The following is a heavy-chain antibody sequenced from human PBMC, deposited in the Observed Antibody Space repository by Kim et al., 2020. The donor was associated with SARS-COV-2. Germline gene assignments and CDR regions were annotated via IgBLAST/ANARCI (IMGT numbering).Heavy chain of an antibody. CDR1: GFTFSSYA. V-gene: IGHV3-30*04. CDR3: ARVASYDILTGSFDY. J-gene: IGHJ4*01. Sequence: GGSLRLSCAASGFTFSSYAMHWVRQAPGKGLEWVAVISYDGSNKYYADSVKGRFTISRDNSKNTLYLQMNSLRAEDTAVYYCARVASYDILTGSFDYWG. CDR2: ISYDGSNK. D-gene: IGHD3-9*01.